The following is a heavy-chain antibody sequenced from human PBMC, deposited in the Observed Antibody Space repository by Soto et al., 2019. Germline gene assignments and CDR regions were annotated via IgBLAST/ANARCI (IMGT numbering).Heavy chain of an antibody. Sequence: GGSLRLSCAASGFTFSNAWMSWVRQAPGKGLEWVGRIKSKTDGGTTDYAAPVKGRFTISRDDSKNTLYLQMNSLKTEDTAVYYCTRNKYYYYGMDVWGQGTTVTVSS. J-gene: IGHJ6*02. CDR2: IKSKTDGGTT. CDR1: GFTFSNAW. CDR3: TRNKYYYYGMDV. V-gene: IGHV3-15*01.